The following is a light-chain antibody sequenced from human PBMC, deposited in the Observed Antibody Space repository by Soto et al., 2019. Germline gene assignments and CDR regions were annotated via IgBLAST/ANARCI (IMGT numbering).Light chain of an antibody. CDR3: QQIYTIPYT. Sequence: DIQMTQSPSSLSASVGDRVTLTCRASQSISTYLNWYQQKPGKAPKLLISAASSLQSGVPSRLSGSGSGTDFTLTISSLQPEDFATYYCQQIYTIPYTFGQGTKLEIK. CDR1: QSISTY. J-gene: IGKJ2*01. CDR2: AAS. V-gene: IGKV1-39*01.